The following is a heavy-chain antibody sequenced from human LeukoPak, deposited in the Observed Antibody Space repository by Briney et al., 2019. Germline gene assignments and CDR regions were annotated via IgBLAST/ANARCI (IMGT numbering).Heavy chain of an antibody. CDR3: AGEGGIIAAAGFDY. V-gene: IGHV1-2*04. D-gene: IGHD6-13*01. Sequence: ASVKVSCKASGYTFTGYYMHWVRQAPGQGLEWMGWINPNSGGTNYAQKFQGWVTMTRDTSISTAYMELSRLRSDDTAVYYCAGEGGIIAAAGFDYWGQGTLVTVSS. J-gene: IGHJ4*02. CDR1: GYTFTGYY. CDR2: INPNSGGT.